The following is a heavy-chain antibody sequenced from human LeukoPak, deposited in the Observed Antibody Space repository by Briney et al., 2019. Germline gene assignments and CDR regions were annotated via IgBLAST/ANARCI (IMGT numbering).Heavy chain of an antibody. CDR3: ARDQGGSGGN. CDR2: ITTGGYT. J-gene: IGHJ4*02. CDR1: GFTFSDYY. V-gene: IGHV3-11*06. Sequence: PGGSLRLSCAASGFTFSDYYMSWIRQAPGKGLEWVSYITTGGYTNYADSVRGRFTISRDNAKNSLYLQMNSLRAEDTAVYYCARDQGGSGGNWGQGTLVTVSS. D-gene: IGHD3-10*01.